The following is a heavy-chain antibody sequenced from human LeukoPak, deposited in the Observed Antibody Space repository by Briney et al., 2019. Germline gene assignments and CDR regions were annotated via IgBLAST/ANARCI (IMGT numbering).Heavy chain of an antibody. Sequence: SETLSLTCAVYGGSFSGYYWTWIRETPEKGLEWIGEMNPSGSTSYNPSLKSRVTISVDTSKNQFSLKLSSVTAADTAVYYCARGRQDVTMIVVVMTAVSYYLDVWGKGTTVTVS. CDR2: MNPSGST. D-gene: IGHD3-22*01. CDR3: ARGRQDVTMIVVVMTAVSYYLDV. J-gene: IGHJ6*03. V-gene: IGHV4-34*01. CDR1: GGSFSGYY.